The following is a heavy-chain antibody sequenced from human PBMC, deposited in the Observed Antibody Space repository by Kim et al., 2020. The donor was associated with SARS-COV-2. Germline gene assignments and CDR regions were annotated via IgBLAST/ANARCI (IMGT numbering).Heavy chain of an antibody. CDR3: AKDRRAAAGTTLDY. J-gene: IGHJ4*02. CDR2: ISWNSGSI. D-gene: IGHD6-13*01. V-gene: IGHV3-9*01. CDR1: GFTFDDYA. Sequence: GGSLRLSCAASGFTFDDYAMHWVRQAPGKGLEWVSGISWNSGSIGYADSVKGRFTISRDNAKNSLYLQMNSLRAEDTALYYCAKDRRAAAGTTLDYWGQGTLVTVSS.